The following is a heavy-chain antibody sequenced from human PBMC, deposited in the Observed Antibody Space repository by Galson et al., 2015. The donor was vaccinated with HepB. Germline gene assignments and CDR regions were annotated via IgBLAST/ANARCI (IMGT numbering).Heavy chain of an antibody. CDR2: ISAYNGNT. V-gene: IGHV1-18*04. CDR1: GYTFTSYG. J-gene: IGHJ4*02. D-gene: IGHD6-13*01. CDR3: ARTLDVYSSSWYLDY. Sequence: SVKVSCKASGYTFTSYGISWVRQAPGQGLEWMGWISAYNGNTDYAQKLQDRVTMTTDTSTSTAYMELRSLRSDDTAVYYCARTLDVYSSSWYLDYWGQGTLVTVSS.